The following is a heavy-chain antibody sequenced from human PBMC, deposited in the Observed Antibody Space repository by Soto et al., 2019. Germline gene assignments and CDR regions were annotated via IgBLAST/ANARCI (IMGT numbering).Heavy chain of an antibody. CDR3: ARVTSSWYFDY. V-gene: IGHV4-4*07. D-gene: IGHD6-13*01. Sequence: SETLSLTCTVSGGSIGSYYWSWIRQPAGKGLEWIGRIYISGTTNYNPSLKSRVTMSEDTSKNQFSLKLSSVTAADTAVYYCARVTSSWYFDYWGQGTLVTVSS. J-gene: IGHJ4*02. CDR1: GGSIGSYY. CDR2: IYISGTT.